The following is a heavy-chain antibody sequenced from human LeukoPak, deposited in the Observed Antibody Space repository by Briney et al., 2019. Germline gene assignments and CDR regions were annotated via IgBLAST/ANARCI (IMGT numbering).Heavy chain of an antibody. D-gene: IGHD6-13*01. CDR2: ISVSDTT. CDR3: ALSGGSNWYGLEC. V-gene: IGHV3-23*01. Sequence: SGGSLRLSCAASGFIFSSYAMSWVRQAPGKGLEWISVISVSDTTYYADSVKGRFTISRDNSKNTLYLQMNSLRAEDTAVYYCALSGGSNWYGLECWGQGTLVTVSS. CDR1: GFIFSSYA. J-gene: IGHJ4*02.